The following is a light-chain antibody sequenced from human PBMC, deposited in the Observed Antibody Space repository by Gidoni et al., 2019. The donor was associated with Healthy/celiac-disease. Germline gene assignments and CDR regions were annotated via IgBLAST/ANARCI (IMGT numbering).Light chain of an antibody. V-gene: IGLV1-44*01. CDR2: SDT. CDR1: STTIGCNT. CDR3: AAWDDSLNGPNWV. Sequence: QSVLSPPPSASGTPGQRVTRSCSGSSTTIGCNTVKWYQQLPGTAPKLLIYSDTQRPSGVPDLFSGSKSGTSASLAISGLQSEDEADYYCAAWDDSLNGPNWVFGGGTKLTVL. J-gene: IGLJ3*02.